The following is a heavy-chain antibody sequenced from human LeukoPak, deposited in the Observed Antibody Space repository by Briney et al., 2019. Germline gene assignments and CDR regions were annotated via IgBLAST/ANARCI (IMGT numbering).Heavy chain of an antibody. CDR2: IKPGGSEK. J-gene: IGHJ6*02. CDR1: GLTMRRDW. D-gene: IGHD5-18*01. CDR3: ARDAVDTANAV. V-gene: IGHV3-7*01. Sequence: GQSLRFSCAATGLTMRRDWMSWVGQGLGKGLEWVANIKPGGSEKYYVDSVKGRFTISRDNAKNTLYLQMNSLRAEDTAVYYCARDAVDTANAVWGQGTTVTVSS.